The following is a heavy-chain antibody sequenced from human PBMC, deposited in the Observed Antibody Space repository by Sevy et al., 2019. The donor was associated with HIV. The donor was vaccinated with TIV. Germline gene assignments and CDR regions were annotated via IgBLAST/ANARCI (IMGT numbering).Heavy chain of an antibody. V-gene: IGHV3-30*18. CDR2: ISYDGSNK. CDR1: GFTFSSYG. Sequence: GGSLRLSCAASGFTFSSYGMHWVRQAPGKGLEWAAVISYDGSNKYYADSVKGRFTISRDNSKNTLYLQMNSLRAEDTAVYYCAKDRRNGAGAFYYYYYGMDVWDQGTTVTVSS. CDR3: AKDRRNGAGAFYYYYYGMDV. J-gene: IGHJ6*02. D-gene: IGHD2-8*01.